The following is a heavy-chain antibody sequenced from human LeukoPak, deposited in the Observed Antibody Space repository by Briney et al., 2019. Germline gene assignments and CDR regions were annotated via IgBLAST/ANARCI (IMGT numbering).Heavy chain of an antibody. Sequence: ASVKVSCKASGYTFSGFYIHWVRQAPGQGLEWMGIINPSGGSTSYAQKFQGRVTMTRDMSTSTVYMELSSLRSEDTAVYYCARDPRDGYNGWYFDLWGRGTLVTVSS. D-gene: IGHD5-24*01. CDR1: GYTFSGFY. CDR2: INPSGGST. V-gene: IGHV1-46*01. J-gene: IGHJ2*01. CDR3: ARDPRDGYNGWYFDL.